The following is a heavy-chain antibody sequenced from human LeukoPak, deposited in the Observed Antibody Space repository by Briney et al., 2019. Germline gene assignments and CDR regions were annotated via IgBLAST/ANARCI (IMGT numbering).Heavy chain of an antibody. D-gene: IGHD1-26*01. CDR1: GFTVSSNY. J-gene: IGHJ4*02. CDR2: IYTGGST. V-gene: IGHV3-66*01. CDR3: ARVYSGSYYSFDY. Sequence: GGSLRLSCAASGFTVSSNYMSWVRQAPGKGLEWVSVIYTGGSTYYADSVKGRFTISRDNSKNTLYLQMNSLRAEDTAVYYCARVYSGSYYSFDYWGRGTLVTVSS.